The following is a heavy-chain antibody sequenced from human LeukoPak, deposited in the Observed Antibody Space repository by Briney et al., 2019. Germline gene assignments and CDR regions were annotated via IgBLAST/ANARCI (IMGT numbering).Heavy chain of an antibody. CDR1: GFTFSSYS. D-gene: IGHD3-9*01. CDR3: ARDPGSYYDILTGYGAFDI. V-gene: IGHV3-21*01. CDR2: ISSSSSYI. Sequence: GGSLRLXCAASGFTFSSYSMNWVRRAPGKGLESVSSISSSSSYIYYADSVKGRFTISRDNAKNSLYLQMNSLRAEDTAVYYCARDPGSYYDILTGYGAFDIWGQGTMVTVSS. J-gene: IGHJ3*02.